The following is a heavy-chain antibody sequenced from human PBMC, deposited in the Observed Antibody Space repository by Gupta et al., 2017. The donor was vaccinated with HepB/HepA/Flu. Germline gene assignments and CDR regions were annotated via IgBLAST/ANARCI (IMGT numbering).Heavy chain of an antibody. CDR2: ISYDGSKK. Sequence: QSQLVESGGGVVQPGRALRLSCAASGFTFSSSGMHWVRQAPGKGLEWVAVISYDGSKKYYADSVKGRFTISIDNSKNTLYLQMNSLRAEDTAVYYCAKDGSSSSANYYYYGMDVWGQGTTVTVSS. D-gene: IGHD6-6*01. CDR1: GFTFSSSG. CDR3: AKDGSSSSANYYYYGMDV. J-gene: IGHJ6*02. V-gene: IGHV3-30*18.